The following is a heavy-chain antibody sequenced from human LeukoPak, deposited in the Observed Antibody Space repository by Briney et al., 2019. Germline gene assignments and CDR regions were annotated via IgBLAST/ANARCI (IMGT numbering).Heavy chain of an antibody. V-gene: IGHV3-30*04. CDR2: ISFDGSNK. D-gene: IGHD6-19*01. CDR1: GFTFSTYA. J-gene: IGHJ5*02. Sequence: GGSLRLSCAASGFTFSTYAMHWVRQAPGKGLEWVALISFDGSNKYYADSVKGRFTISRDSSKNTLYLQMNSLRAEDTAVYYCAKSGVAGTLYNWFDPWGQGTLVTVSS. CDR3: AKSGVAGTLYNWFDP.